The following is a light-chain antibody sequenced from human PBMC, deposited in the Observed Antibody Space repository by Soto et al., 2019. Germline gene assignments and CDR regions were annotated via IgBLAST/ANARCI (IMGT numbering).Light chain of an antibody. V-gene: IGKV3-15*01. CDR3: QQYNNWPRT. CDR1: QSVDIN. CDR2: GAS. J-gene: IGKJ5*01. Sequence: EIVLTQSPATLSVSPGERGTLSRRASQSVDINLAWYQQKPGQAPRLLIYGASTRATGMPGRFSGRGSGTEFTLTINSLQSEDFAVYYCQQYNNWPRTFGQGTRLEIK.